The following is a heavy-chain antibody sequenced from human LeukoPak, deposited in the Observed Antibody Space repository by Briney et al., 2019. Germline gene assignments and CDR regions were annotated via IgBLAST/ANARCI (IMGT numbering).Heavy chain of an antibody. V-gene: IGHV4-31*03. Sequence: SETLSLTCTVSGGSISSGGYYWSWIRQHPGKGLEWIGYIYYSGSTYYNPSLKSRVTISVDTSKNQFSLKLSSVTAADTAVYFCARHPFATPFDYWGPGTLVTVSS. CDR3: ARHPFATPFDY. CDR1: GGSISSGGYY. CDR2: IYYSGST. D-gene: IGHD2-15*01. J-gene: IGHJ4*02.